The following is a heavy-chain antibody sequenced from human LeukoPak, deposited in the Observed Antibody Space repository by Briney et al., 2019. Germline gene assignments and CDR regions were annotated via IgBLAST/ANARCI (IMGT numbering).Heavy chain of an antibody. D-gene: IGHD3-22*01. CDR2: ISGSGGST. CDR1: GFTFSSYA. V-gene: IGHV3-23*01. J-gene: IGHJ4*02. CDR3: AKDLPRTYYDSSGYSFDH. Sequence: GGSLRLSCAASGFTFSSYAMNWVRQAPGKGLEWVSAISGSGGSTYYADSVKGRFTISRDNSKNTLYLQINSLRAEDTALYYCAKDLPRTYYDSSGYSFDHWGQGTLVTVSS.